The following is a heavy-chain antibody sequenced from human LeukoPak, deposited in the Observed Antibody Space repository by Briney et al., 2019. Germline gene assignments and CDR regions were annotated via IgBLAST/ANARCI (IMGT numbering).Heavy chain of an antibody. J-gene: IGHJ4*02. V-gene: IGHV3-21*01. Sequence: RGSLRLSCAASGFTFSSYSMNWVRQAPGKGLEWVSSISSSSSYIYYADSVKGRFTISRDNAKNSLYLQMNSLRAEDTAVYYCARHVSGNIDYWGQGTLVTVSS. D-gene: IGHD3-16*01. CDR2: ISSSSSYI. CDR1: GFTFSSYS. CDR3: ARHVSGNIDY.